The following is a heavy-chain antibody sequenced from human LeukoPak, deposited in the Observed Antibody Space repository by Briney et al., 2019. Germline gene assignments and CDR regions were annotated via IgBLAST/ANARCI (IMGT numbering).Heavy chain of an antibody. V-gene: IGHV3-48*03. D-gene: IGHD3-10*01. CDR2: ISSSGSTI. Sequence: GGSLRLSCAPSGFTFSSYEMHWVRQAPGKGLEWVSYISSSGSTIYYADSVKGRFTISRDNAKNSLYLQMNSLRAEDTAVYYCARDSGTTGEVKFDPWGQGTLVTVSS. CDR1: GFTFSSYE. J-gene: IGHJ5*02. CDR3: ARDSGTTGEVKFDP.